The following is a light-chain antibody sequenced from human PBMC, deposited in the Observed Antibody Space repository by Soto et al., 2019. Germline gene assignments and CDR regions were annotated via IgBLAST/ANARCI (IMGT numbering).Light chain of an antibody. CDR1: SSDIGSYNY. V-gene: IGLV2-14*03. CDR3: SSYGGSSTL. CDR2: DVS. Sequence: QPVLTQPASLSGSPGQSITISCTGTSSDIGSYNYVSWYQQHPGKAPKLMIFDVSYRPSGISVRFSGSKSGNTASLTISGLQPEDEADYYCSSYGGSSTLFGGGTKVTVL. J-gene: IGLJ3*02.